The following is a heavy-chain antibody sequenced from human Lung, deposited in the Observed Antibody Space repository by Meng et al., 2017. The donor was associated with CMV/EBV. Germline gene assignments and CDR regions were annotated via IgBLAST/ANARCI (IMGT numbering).Heavy chain of an antibody. CDR2: IYSGGGT. J-gene: IGHJ6*02. D-gene: IGHD5-18*01. Sequence: GESXKISCAASGFTVSSNSMNWVRQAPGKGLEWVSLIYSGGGTYYADSVKGRFTISRDNFKNTLYLQMNSLRAEDTAVYYCARVLTAHHYYCMDVRGQGTTVTVSS. CDR1: GFTVSSNS. V-gene: IGHV3-53*01. CDR3: ARVLTAHHYYCMDV.